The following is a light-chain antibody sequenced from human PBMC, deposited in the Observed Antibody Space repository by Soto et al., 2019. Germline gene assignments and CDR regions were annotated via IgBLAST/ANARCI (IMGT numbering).Light chain of an antibody. V-gene: IGKV3-20*01. CDR3: QQYGDSPRT. J-gene: IGKJ1*01. CDR1: QSVSSSY. CDR2: GAS. Sequence: EIVLTQSPGTLSLSPGERATLSCRASQSVSSSYLAWYQQKPGQAPRLLIYGASSRSTGIPDRFSGSGSGTGFTLTISRLEPEDFAVYYCQQYGDSPRTIGQRTKVEIK.